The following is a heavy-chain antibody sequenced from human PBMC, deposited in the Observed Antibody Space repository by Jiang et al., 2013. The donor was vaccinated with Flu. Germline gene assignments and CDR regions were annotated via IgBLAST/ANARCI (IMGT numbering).Heavy chain of an antibody. D-gene: IGHD2-2*01. CDR1: GGSVSSGSYY. CDR2: IYYSGST. V-gene: IGHV4-61*01. Sequence: PGLVKPSETLSLTCTVSGGSVSSGSYYWSWIRQPPGKGLEWIGYIYYSGSTNYNPSLKSRVTISVDTSKNQFSLKLSSVTAADTAVYYCARVVVVVPAATTLDYWGQGTLVTVSS. J-gene: IGHJ4*02. CDR3: ARVVVVVPAATTLDY.